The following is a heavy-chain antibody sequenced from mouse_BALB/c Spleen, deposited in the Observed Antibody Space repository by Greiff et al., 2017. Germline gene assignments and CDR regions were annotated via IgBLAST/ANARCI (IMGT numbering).Heavy chain of an antibody. CDR1: GFTFSSYA. Sequence: EVQLVESGGGLVKPGGSLKLSCAASGFTFSSYAMSWVRQSPEKRLEWVAEISSGGSYTYYPDTVTGRFTISRDNAKNTLYLEMSSLRSEDTAMYYCARAPARAGAMDYWGQGTSVTVSS. V-gene: IGHV5-9-4*01. J-gene: IGHJ4*01. D-gene: IGHD3-1*01. CDR3: ARAPARAGAMDY. CDR2: ISSGGSYT.